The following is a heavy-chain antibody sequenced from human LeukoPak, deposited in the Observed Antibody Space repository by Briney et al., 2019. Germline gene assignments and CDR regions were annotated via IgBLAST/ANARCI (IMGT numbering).Heavy chain of an antibody. Sequence: GGSLRLSCEASGFIFSTYAMHWVRQAPGKGLEWVALTSYDGSTEYYGDSVRGRFTISRDNSKNTLYLQMNSLRVEDTAVYYCARDSHVSSGWFDSWGQGSLVTVSS. V-gene: IGHV3-30*04. CDR3: ARDSHVSSGWFDS. CDR2: TSYDGSTE. J-gene: IGHJ5*01. D-gene: IGHD6-19*01. CDR1: GFIFSTYA.